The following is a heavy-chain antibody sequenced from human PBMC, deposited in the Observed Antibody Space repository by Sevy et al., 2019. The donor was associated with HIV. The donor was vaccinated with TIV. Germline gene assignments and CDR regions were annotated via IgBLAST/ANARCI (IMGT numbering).Heavy chain of an antibody. CDR3: ARDRAGCSGGSCYLFDY. Sequence: GGSLRLSCAASGFTFSSYWMSCVRQAPGKGLEWVANIKQDGSEKYYVDSVKGRFTISRDNAKNSLYLQMNSLRAEDTAVYYCARDRAGCSGGSCYLFDYWGQGTLVTVSS. CDR2: IKQDGSEK. V-gene: IGHV3-7*01. J-gene: IGHJ4*02. D-gene: IGHD2-15*01. CDR1: GFTFSSYW.